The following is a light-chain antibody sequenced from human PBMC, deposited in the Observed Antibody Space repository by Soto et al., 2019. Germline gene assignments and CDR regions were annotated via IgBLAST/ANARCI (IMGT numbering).Light chain of an antibody. CDR2: YDD. V-gene: IGLV1-44*01. CDR1: SSNIGTND. J-gene: IGLJ1*01. CDR3: AAWDDRLNALFV. Sequence: QAVVTQPPSASGTPEQRVTISCSGSSSNIGTNDVNWYQQLPGTAPKLLIYYDDQRPSGVPDRFSGSKSGTSASLAISGLQSEDEGDYYCAAWDDRLNALFVFGTGTKLTVL.